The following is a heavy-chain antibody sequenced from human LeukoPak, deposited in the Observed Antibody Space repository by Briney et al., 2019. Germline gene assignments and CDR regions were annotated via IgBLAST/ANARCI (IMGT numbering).Heavy chain of an antibody. V-gene: IGHV3-74*01. CDR2: INSYGSST. CDR1: GFTFSSYW. CDR3: ARGGVSRPTLYDY. J-gene: IGHJ4*02. Sequence: GGSLRLSCVASGFTFSSYWMHWVRQAPGKGLVWVSHINSYGSSTSYAGSVKARFTISRDNAKNTLYLQMNSLRAEDTAVYYCARGGVSRPTLYDYWGQGTLVTVSS. D-gene: IGHD2-15*01.